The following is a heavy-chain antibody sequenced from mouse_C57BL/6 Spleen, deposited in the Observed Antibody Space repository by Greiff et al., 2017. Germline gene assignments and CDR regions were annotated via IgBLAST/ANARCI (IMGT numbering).Heavy chain of an antibody. V-gene: IGHV3-6*01. CDR1: GYSITSGYY. CDR2: ISYDGSN. J-gene: IGHJ4*01. CDR3: ARVITTARDYYAMDY. Sequence: ESGPGLVKPSQSLSLTCSVTGYSITSGYYWNWIRQFPGNKLEWMGYISYDGSNNYNPSLKNRISITRDTSKNQFFLKLNSVTTEDTATYYCARVITTARDYYAMDYWGQGTSVTVSS. D-gene: IGHD1-1*01.